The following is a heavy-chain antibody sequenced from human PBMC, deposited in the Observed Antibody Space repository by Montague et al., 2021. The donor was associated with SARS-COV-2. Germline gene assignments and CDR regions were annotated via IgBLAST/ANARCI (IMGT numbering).Heavy chain of an antibody. CDR3: AYFSTTVSTGYFDP. V-gene: IGHV2-5*04. Sequence: PALVKPTQTLTLTCSFSGFSPRTGGVGVGWFRQPPEKALEWPALIYWNDDERYTPPLRTRLTITKDISNNQLALIMTNMDPVDTGTYYCAYFSTTVSTGYFDPWGPGHRVTVSS. CDR2: IYWNDDE. D-gene: IGHD4-17*01. J-gene: IGHJ5*02. CDR1: GFSPRTGGVG.